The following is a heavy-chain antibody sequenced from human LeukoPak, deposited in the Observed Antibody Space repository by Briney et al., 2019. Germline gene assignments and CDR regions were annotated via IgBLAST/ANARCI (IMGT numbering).Heavy chain of an antibody. CDR1: GNTIRTSVHF. CDR3: ARDGQGGTDY. CDR2: IYYSGTT. V-gene: IGHV4-39*07. J-gene: IGHJ4*02. Sequence: SETLSLTCSVSGNTIRTSVHFWAWIRQPPGKGLEWIGNIYYSGTTYYNPSLKSRVTISVDTSINQFSLKMTSLTAADTAFYYCARDGQGGTDYWGQGILVTVSS.